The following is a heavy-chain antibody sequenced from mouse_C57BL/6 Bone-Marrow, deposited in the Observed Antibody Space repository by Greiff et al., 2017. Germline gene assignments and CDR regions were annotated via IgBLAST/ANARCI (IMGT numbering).Heavy chain of an antibody. CDR2: ISYDGSN. Sequence: ESGPGLVKPSQSLSLTCSVTGYSITSGYYWNWIRQFPGNKLEWMGYISYDGSNNYNPSLKNRISITRDTSKNQFFLKLNSVTTEDTATYYCARDRRGYYGSSYWYFDVWGTGTTVTVSS. CDR1: GYSITSGYY. D-gene: IGHD1-1*01. J-gene: IGHJ1*03. V-gene: IGHV3-6*01. CDR3: ARDRRGYYGSSYWYFDV.